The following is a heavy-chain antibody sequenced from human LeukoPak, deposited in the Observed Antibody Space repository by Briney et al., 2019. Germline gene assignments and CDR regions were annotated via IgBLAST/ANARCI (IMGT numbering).Heavy chain of an antibody. CDR2: IYSGGST. CDR3: ARTPQLAY. J-gene: IGHJ4*02. Sequence: QPGGSLRLSCAASGFTVSSNYMSWVRQAPGKGLEWVSIIYSGGSTYYADSVKGRFTISRVNSKNTLYLQMNSLRAEDTAMYYCARTPQLAYWGQGTLVTVSS. D-gene: IGHD3-10*01. CDR1: GFTVSSNY. V-gene: IGHV3-53*01.